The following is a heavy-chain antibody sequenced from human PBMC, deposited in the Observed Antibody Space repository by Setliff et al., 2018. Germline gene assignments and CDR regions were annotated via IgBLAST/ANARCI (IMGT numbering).Heavy chain of an antibody. V-gene: IGHV4-61*09. CDR2: IYTDGST. D-gene: IGHD3-3*01. Sequence: PSETLSLTCTVSGGSLSSYNYWSWIRQPAGKGLEWIGQIYTDGSTNYNPSLKSRLTLSLDTSKNQFSLNLSSVTAADTAVYYCARMSGFLYMDVWGKGTTVTVSS. CDR1: GGSLSSYNY. CDR3: ARMSGFLYMDV. J-gene: IGHJ6*03.